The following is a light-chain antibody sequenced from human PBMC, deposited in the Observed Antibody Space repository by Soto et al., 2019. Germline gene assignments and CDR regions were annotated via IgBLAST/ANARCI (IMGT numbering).Light chain of an antibody. CDR2: DAS. J-gene: IGKJ5*01. CDR3: QQYNNWPPIT. Sequence: EIGLTQPPVTLSVSTGERATLSCRASQSVSSFLAWYQQKPGQAPRLLIYDASIRATGIPARFSGSGSGTEFTLTISSLQSEDFAVYYCQQYNNWPPITFGQGTRLEIK. V-gene: IGKV3-15*01. CDR1: QSVSSF.